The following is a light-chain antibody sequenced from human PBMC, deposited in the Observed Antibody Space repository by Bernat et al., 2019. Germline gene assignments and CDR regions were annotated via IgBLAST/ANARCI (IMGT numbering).Light chain of an antibody. CDR1: QSVSSN. CDR2: GAS. CDR3: QQYNNWPAIT. J-gene: IGKJ3*01. V-gene: IGKV3-15*01. Sequence: EIVMTQSPATLSVSPGERATLSCRASQSVSSNLAWYQQKPGQAPMLLIYGASTRATGIPARFSGSGSGTEFTLTISSLQSEDFAVYYCQQYNNWPAITFGPGTKVDIK.